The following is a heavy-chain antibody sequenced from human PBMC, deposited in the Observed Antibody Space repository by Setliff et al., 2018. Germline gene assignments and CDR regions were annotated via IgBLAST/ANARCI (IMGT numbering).Heavy chain of an antibody. V-gene: IGHV3-49*04. CDR2: IRSKAYGGTT. Sequence: SLRLSCTASGFTFGDYAMSWVRQAPGKGLEWVGFIRSKAYGGTTEYAASVKGRFTISRDDSKGIAYLQMNSLKTEDTAVYYCTRAGGDYEARADYWGQGTLVTVSS. D-gene: IGHD4-17*01. CDR1: GFTFGDYA. CDR3: TRAGGDYEARADY. J-gene: IGHJ4*02.